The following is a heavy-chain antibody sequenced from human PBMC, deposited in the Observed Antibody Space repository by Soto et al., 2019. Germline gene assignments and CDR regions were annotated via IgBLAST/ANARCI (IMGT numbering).Heavy chain of an antibody. CDR3: ATVHYGMDV. Sequence: SETLSLTCAVSGGSISSYYWSWIRQPPGKGLEWIGYIYYSGSTNYNPSLKSRVTISVDTSKNQFSLKLSSVTAADTAVYYCATVHYGMDVWGQGTTVTVSS. CDR2: IYYSGST. CDR1: GGSISSYY. J-gene: IGHJ6*02. V-gene: IGHV4-59*01.